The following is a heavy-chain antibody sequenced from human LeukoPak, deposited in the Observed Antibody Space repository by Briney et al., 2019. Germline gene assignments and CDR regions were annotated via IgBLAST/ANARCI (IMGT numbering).Heavy chain of an antibody. Sequence: PGGSLRLSCAASGFTFSSYGMHWVRQAPGKGLEWVAVIPYDGSNKYYADSVKGRFTISRDNSKNTLYLQMNSLRAEDTAVYYCAKGIGYSSSLGYYYYYGMDVWGQGTTVTVSS. CDR1: GFTFSSYG. CDR2: IPYDGSNK. CDR3: AKGIGYSSSLGYYYYYGMDV. V-gene: IGHV3-30*18. D-gene: IGHD6-6*01. J-gene: IGHJ6*02.